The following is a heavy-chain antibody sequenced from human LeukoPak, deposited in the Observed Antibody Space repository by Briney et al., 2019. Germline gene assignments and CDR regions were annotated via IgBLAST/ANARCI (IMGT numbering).Heavy chain of an antibody. D-gene: IGHD3-10*01. J-gene: IGHJ4*02. CDR1: GFTLSGFW. CDR2: ISGKGGNT. Sequence: RGSLRLSCAASGFTLSGFWMNWVRQAPGKGLEWVSHISGKGGNTYYADSVKGRFTISRDNNRNSLYLQMNSLRTEDTALYYCAKGLRSGTHYNTFDRWGQGTLVTVSS. V-gene: IGHV3-43*02. CDR3: AKGLRSGTHYNTFDR.